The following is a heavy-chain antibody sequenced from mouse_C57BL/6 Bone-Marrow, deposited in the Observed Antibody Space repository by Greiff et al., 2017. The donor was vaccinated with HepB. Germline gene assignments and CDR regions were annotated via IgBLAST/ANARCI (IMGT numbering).Heavy chain of an antibody. CDR2: IDPSDSYT. Sequence: QVQLQQSGAELVMPGASVKLSCKASGYTFTSYWMHWVKQRPGQGLEWIGEIDPSDSYTNYNQKFKGKSTLTVDKSSSTAYMQLSSLTSEDSAVYYCAFDDGYYVGYWGQGTTLTVSS. CDR1: GYTFTSYW. CDR3: AFDDGYYVGY. J-gene: IGHJ2*01. V-gene: IGHV1-69*01. D-gene: IGHD2-3*01.